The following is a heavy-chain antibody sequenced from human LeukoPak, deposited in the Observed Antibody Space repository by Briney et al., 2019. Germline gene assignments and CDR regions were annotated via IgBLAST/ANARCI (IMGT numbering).Heavy chain of an antibody. CDR3: TRDLEPVWFGEFSDY. CDR2: IRCKAYGGST. D-gene: IGHD3-10*01. Sequence: HPGGSLRLSCAVSGFSFTNFWMSWVRQAPGRGLEWVGFIRCKAYGGSTEYAASVKGRFTISRDDSKSIAYLQMNSLKTEDTAVYYCTRDLEPVWFGEFSDYWGQGTLVTVSS. V-gene: IGHV3-49*04. CDR1: GFSFTNFW. J-gene: IGHJ4*02.